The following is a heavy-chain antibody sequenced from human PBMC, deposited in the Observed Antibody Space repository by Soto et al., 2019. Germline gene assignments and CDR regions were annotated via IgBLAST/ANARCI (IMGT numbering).Heavy chain of an antibody. D-gene: IGHD4-4*01. V-gene: IGHV3-33*01. Sequence: PGGSLRLSCAASGFTFSSYGMHWVRQTPGKGLEWVAVIWYDGSNKYYAASVKGRFTISRDNSKNTLYLQMNSLRAEDTAVYYCARPLQTKENDAFDIWGQGTMVTVSS. J-gene: IGHJ3*02. CDR2: IWYDGSNK. CDR1: GFTFSSYG. CDR3: ARPLQTKENDAFDI.